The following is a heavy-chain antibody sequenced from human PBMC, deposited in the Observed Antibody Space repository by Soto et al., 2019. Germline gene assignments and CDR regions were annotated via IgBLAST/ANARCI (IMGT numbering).Heavy chain of an antibody. CDR1: GCSISSYY. D-gene: IGHD1-26*01. CDR2: ISYTGST. Sequence: SETLSLTCTVSGCSISSYYWSWIRQPPGKGLEWIGFISYTGSTSYNPSLKSRVTISVDTSKNQFSLKLTSVTAADTAVYYCARYSGTYYVYWGQGTLVTVSS. V-gene: IGHV4-59*01. J-gene: IGHJ4*02. CDR3: ARYSGTYYVY.